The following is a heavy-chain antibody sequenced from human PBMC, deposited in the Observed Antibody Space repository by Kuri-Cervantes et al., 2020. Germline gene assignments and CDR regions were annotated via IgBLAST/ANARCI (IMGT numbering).Heavy chain of an antibody. D-gene: IGHD3-10*01. CDR1: GYTFTSYG. CDR2: IGGYNGNT. CDR3: ARDDVWERGMVRGVINNWFDP. J-gene: IGHJ5*02. V-gene: IGHV1-18*01. Sequence: ASVKVSCKASGYTFTSYGLSWVRQAPGQGLEWMGWIGGYNGNTKYTQKVQGRVTMTEDTSTSTAYMELRSLRSDDTAVYYCARDDVWERGMVRGVINNWFDPWGQGTLVTVSS.